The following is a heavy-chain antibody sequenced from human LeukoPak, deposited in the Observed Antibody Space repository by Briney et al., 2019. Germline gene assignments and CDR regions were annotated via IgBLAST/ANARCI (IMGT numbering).Heavy chain of an antibody. CDR3: AKDNVLSGSYTDY. D-gene: IGHD1-26*01. CDR2: IKSKTDGGTT. V-gene: IGHV3-15*01. Sequence: GGSLRLSCAASGFTFSNAWMSWVRQAPGKGLEWVGRIKSKTDGGTTDYAAPVKGRFTISRDDSKNTLYLQMNSLRAEDTAVYYCAKDNVLSGSYTDYWGQGTLVTVSS. J-gene: IGHJ4*02. CDR1: GFTFSNAW.